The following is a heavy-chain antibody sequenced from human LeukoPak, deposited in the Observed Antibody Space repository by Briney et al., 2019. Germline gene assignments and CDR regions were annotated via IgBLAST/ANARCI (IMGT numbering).Heavy chain of an antibody. J-gene: IGHJ6*02. CDR3: ARGSYVEMVPYYYYGMDV. CDR1: GYTFTSYG. D-gene: IGHD5-24*01. CDR2: ISAYNGNT. Sequence: GASVKVSCKASGYTFTSYGISWVRQAPGQGLDWMGWISAYNGNTNYAQKLQGRVTMTTDTSTSTAYMELRSLRSDDTAVYYCARGSYVEMVPYYYYGMDVWGQGTTVTVSS. V-gene: IGHV1-18*01.